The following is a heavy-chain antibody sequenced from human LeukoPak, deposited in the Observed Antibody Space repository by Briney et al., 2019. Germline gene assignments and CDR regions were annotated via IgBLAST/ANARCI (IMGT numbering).Heavy chain of an antibody. CDR1: GDSVSSNSAA. V-gene: IGHV6-1*01. J-gene: IGHJ4*02. D-gene: IGHD3-10*01. CDR2: TNYRSKWYN. CDR3: AKGRWALFDC. Sequence: SQTLSLTCDISGDSVSSNSAAWNWIRQSPSRGLEWLGRTNYRSKWYNDYAISVKSRMTINADTSKNQFSLQLNSVTPEDTAVYYCAKGRWALFDCWGQGTLVIVSS.